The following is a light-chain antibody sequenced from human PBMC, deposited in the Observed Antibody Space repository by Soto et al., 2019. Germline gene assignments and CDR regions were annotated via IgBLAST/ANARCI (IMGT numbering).Light chain of an antibody. J-gene: IGKJ4*01. V-gene: IGKV3-11*01. Sequence: IDLTKSPATLSLSPGERATLSCRASQSVSSYLAWYQQKPGQAPRLLIYDASNRATGIPARFSGSGSGTDFTLTISSLEPEDFAVYYCQQRSNWPFTFGGGTKVDIK. CDR3: QQRSNWPFT. CDR1: QSVSSY. CDR2: DAS.